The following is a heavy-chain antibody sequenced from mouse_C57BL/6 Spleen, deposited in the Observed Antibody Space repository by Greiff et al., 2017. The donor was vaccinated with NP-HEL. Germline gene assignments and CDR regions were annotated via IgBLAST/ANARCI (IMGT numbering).Heavy chain of an antibody. Sequence: EVKLVESEGGLVQPGSSMKLSCTASGFTFSDYYMAWVRQVPEKGLEWVANINYDGSSTYYMDSLKSRFIISRDNAKNILYLQMSSLKSEDTATYYCASGDVYDGYDFWGQGTTLTVSS. D-gene: IGHD2-3*01. V-gene: IGHV5-16*01. J-gene: IGHJ2*01. CDR3: ASGDVYDGYDF. CDR2: INYDGSST. CDR1: GFTFSDYY.